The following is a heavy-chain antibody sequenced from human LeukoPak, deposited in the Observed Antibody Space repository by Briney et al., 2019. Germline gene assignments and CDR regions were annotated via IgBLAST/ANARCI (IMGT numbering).Heavy chain of an antibody. CDR2: IYYSGST. V-gene: IGHV4-39*07. J-gene: IGHJ3*02. CDR1: GGSISSSSYY. D-gene: IGHD3-10*01. CDR3: AREARTYYYGSGSPQDAFDI. Sequence: SETLSLTCTVSGGSISSSSYYWGWIRQPPGKGLEWIGSIYYSGSTYYNPSLKSRVTISVDTSKNQFSLKLSSVTAADTAVYYCAREARTYYYGSGSPQDAFDIWGQGTMVTVSS.